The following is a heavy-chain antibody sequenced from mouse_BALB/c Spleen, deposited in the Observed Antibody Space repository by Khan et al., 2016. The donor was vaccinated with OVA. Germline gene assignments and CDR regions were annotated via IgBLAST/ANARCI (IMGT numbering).Heavy chain of an antibody. V-gene: IGHV1-26*01. J-gene: IGHJ3*01. Sequence: VQLQQSGPDLVKTGASVKISCKASGYSFTAYYMNWVKLSHGKSLECIGRLNPHPDNSNYNQKFKGKAILTVDTSYCTAYMDFRSLTSEDSAVYFCARWYDFVAYWGQGTLVTVSA. CDR3: ARWYDFVAY. CDR2: LNPHPDNS. D-gene: IGHD2-14*01. CDR1: GYSFTAYY.